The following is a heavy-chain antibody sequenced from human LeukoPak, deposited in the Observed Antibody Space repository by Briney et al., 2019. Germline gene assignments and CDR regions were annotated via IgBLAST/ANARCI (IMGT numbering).Heavy chain of an antibody. CDR2: IIPIFGTA. CDR1: GGTFSSYA. CDR3: ARDHSGYSSGWSHSWFDP. V-gene: IGHV1-69*13. D-gene: IGHD6-19*01. Sequence: SVKVSCTASGGTFSSYAISWVRQAPGQGLEWMGGIIPIFGTANYAQKVQGRVTITADESTSTAYMKLSSLRSEDTAVYYCARDHSGYSSGWSHSWFDPWGQGTLVTVSS. J-gene: IGHJ5*02.